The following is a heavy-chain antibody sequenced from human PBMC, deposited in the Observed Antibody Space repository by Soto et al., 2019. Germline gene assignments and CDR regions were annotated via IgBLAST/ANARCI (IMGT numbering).Heavy chain of an antibody. CDR1: GYSFTSYW. V-gene: IGHV5-51*01. J-gene: IGHJ5*02. CDR3: ARETRAVAGRGAFDP. Sequence: PGESLKISCKGSGYSFTSYWIGWVRQMPGKGLEWMGIIYPGDSDTRYSPSFQGQVTISADKSISTAYLQWSSLKASDTAMYYCARETRAVAGRGAFDPWGQGTLVTVS. CDR2: IYPGDSDT. D-gene: IGHD6-19*01.